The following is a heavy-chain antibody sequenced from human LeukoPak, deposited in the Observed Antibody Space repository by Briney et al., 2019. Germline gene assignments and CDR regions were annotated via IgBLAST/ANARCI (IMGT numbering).Heavy chain of an antibody. CDR3: ARGCLATTAPCSY. CDR1: GYIFTGYY. J-gene: IGHJ4*02. V-gene: IGHV1-2*02. Sequence: ASVKVSCKASGYIFTGYYMHWVRQAPGQGLEWMGWINPNSGGTNYAQKFQGRVTMTRDTSISTAYMELSRLRSDDTAVYYRARGCLATTAPCSYWGQGTLVTVSS. D-gene: IGHD5-12*01. CDR2: INPNSGGT.